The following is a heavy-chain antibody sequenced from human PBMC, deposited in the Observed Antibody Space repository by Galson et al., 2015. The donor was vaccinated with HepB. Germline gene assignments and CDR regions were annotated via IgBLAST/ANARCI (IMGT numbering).Heavy chain of an antibody. CDR2: IGTAGDT. V-gene: IGHV3-13*01. CDR1: GFTFSSYD. J-gene: IGHJ6*02. CDR3: ARGLAPRPYEEYYYYYGMDV. Sequence: SCAASGFTFSSYDMHWVRQATGKGLEWVSAIGTAGDTYYPGSVKGRFAISRENAKNSLYLQMNSLRAGDTAVYYCARGLAPRPYEEYYYYYGMDVWGQGTTVTVSS. D-gene: IGHD2/OR15-2a*01.